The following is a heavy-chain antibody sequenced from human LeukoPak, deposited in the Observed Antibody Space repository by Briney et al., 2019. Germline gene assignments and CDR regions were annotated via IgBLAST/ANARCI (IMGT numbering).Heavy chain of an antibody. Sequence: GGSLRLSCTASGFTFGDYAMSWIRQAPGKGLEWISYISTTSSTIYYADSVKGRFTISGDNAKNSLYLQMNSLRAEDTAVYYCAALHGTWAFDIWGQGTMVTVSS. V-gene: IGHV3-11*04. D-gene: IGHD1-26*01. CDR1: GFTFGDYA. CDR2: ISTTSSTI. CDR3: AALHGTWAFDI. J-gene: IGHJ3*02.